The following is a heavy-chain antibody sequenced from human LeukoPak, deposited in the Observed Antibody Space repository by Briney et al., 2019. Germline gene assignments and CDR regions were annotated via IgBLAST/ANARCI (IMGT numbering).Heavy chain of an antibody. Sequence: SETLSLTCTVSGGSISSSSYYWGWIRQPPGKGLEWIGSIYYSGSTYYNPSLKSRVTISVDTSKNQFSLKLSSATAADTAVYYCAKETTFPLIDYWGPGTLVTVSP. CDR1: GGSISSSSYY. CDR3: AKETTFPLIDY. D-gene: IGHD1-14*01. V-gene: IGHV4-39*07. J-gene: IGHJ4*02. CDR2: IYYSGST.